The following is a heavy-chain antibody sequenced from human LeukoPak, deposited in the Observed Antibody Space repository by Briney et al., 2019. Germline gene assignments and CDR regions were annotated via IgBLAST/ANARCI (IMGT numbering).Heavy chain of an antibody. Sequence: GGSLRLSCAASGFTFSSYGMHWVRQAPGKGLEWVAVISYDGSNKYYADSVKGRFTISRVNSKNTLYLQMNSLRAEDTAVYYCAKDTYGSGSYSFFDYWGQGTLVTVSS. J-gene: IGHJ4*02. CDR3: AKDTYGSGSYSFFDY. V-gene: IGHV3-30*18. D-gene: IGHD3-10*01. CDR2: ISYDGSNK. CDR1: GFTFSSYG.